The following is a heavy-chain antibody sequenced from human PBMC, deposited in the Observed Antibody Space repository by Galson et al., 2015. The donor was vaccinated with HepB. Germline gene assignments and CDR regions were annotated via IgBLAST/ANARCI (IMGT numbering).Heavy chain of an antibody. V-gene: IGHV3-48*03. CDR3: ARDVEYCSGNVCYHRDNFDC. CDR1: GSTFSAYE. CDR2: IDSSGRTI. J-gene: IGHJ4*02. Sequence: SLRLSCAASGSTFSAYEMNWVRQAPGKGLEWVSYIDSSGRTIYYTDSVKGRFTISRDNAKNSLYLQMNSLRVEDTAVYYCARDVEYCSGNVCYHRDNFDCWGQGTLVTVSS. D-gene: IGHD2-15*01.